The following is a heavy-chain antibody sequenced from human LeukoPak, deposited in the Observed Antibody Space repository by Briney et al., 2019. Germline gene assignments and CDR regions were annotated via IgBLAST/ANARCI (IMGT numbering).Heavy chain of an antibody. CDR3: AREQQLAQGGGYYYYYMDV. D-gene: IGHD6-13*01. CDR1: GGSISSGGYY. V-gene: IGHV4-30-2*01. J-gene: IGHJ6*03. CDR2: IYHSGST. Sequence: SETLSLTCTVSGGSISSGGYYWSWIRQPPGKGLEWIGYIYHSGSTYYNPSLKCRVTISVDRSKNQFSLKLSSVTAADTAVYYCAREQQLAQGGGYYYYYMDVWGKGTTVTVSS.